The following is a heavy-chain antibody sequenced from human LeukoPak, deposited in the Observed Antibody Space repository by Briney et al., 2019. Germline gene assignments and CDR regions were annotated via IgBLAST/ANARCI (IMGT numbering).Heavy chain of an antibody. CDR3: GRLGIHKPYSLDY. CDR1: GDSMGGSTYY. J-gene: IGHJ4*02. D-gene: IGHD4-11*01. CDR2: GYYRGTN. Sequence: PSETLSLTCSVSGDSMGGSTYYWAWIRQPPGKGLEWVGSGYYRGTNYYNPSLKSRATITLDSRNQFSLRLTSVTAADTAVYYCGRLGIHKPYSLDYWGQGTLVTVSS. V-gene: IGHV4-39*01.